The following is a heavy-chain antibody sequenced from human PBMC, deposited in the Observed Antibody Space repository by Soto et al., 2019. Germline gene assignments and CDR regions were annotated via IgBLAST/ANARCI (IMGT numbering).Heavy chain of an antibody. CDR3: VGTMGYNWFDP. Sequence: QVQLVQSGGEVKKPGASVKVSCKASVYTFSNYGFSWVRQAPGQGLEWMGWISTYDANTNYPQKFQGRVTMTTDTSTSTAYMELRSLSSDDTAVYYCVGTMGYNWFDPWGQGTLVTVSS. D-gene: IGHD3-10*01. J-gene: IGHJ5*02. CDR1: VYTFSNYG. V-gene: IGHV1-18*01. CDR2: ISTYDANT.